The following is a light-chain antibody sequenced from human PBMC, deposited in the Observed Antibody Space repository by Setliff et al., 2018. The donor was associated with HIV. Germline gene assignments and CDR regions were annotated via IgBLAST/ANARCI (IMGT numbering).Light chain of an antibody. V-gene: IGLV2-11*01. CDR3: CSYAYHSYA. CDR1: SSDVGRYNY. CDR2: DVT. Sequence: QSVLTQPRSVSGSPGQSVTISCTGTSSDVGRYNYVSWYQHHPGKAPKLIIYDVTKRPSGVPDRFSGSKSGNTASLTISGLQAEDEADYYCCSYAYHSYAFGTGTKVTVL. J-gene: IGLJ1*01.